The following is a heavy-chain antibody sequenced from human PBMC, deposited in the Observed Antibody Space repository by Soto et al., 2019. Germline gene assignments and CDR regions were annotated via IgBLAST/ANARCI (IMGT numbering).Heavy chain of an antibody. CDR2: INHSGST. Sequence: QVQLQQWGAGLLKPSETLSLTCAVYGGSFSGYYWSWIRQPPGKGLEWIGEINHSGSTNYNPSLKSRVTLSVDTSKNQFSLKLSSVTAADTAVYYCARGGYCSSTSGCGKKYNWFDPWGQGTLVTVSS. D-gene: IGHD2-2*03. CDR3: ARGGYCSSTSGCGKKYNWFDP. CDR1: GGSFSGYY. J-gene: IGHJ5*02. V-gene: IGHV4-34*01.